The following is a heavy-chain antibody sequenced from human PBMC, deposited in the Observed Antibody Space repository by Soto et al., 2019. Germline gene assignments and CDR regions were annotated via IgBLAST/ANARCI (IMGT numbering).Heavy chain of an antibody. Sequence: PSETLSLTCAASGGSISSGDYYWSWIRQPPGKGLVWFGYIYYSGSTYYNPSLKSRVTISLDTSKNHFSLKLSSVTAADTAVYYCARARGYCSGGSCYRPPDYWGQGTLVTVSS. CDR2: IYYSGST. CDR1: GGSISSGDYY. D-gene: IGHD2-15*01. CDR3: ARARGYCSGGSCYRPPDY. J-gene: IGHJ4*02. V-gene: IGHV4-30-4*01.